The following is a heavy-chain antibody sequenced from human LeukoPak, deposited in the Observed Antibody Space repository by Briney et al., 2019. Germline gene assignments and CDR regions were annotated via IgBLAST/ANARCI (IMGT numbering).Heavy chain of an antibody. D-gene: IGHD5-18*01. CDR2: IWYDGSNK. V-gene: IGHV3-33*06. Sequence: GGSLRPSCAASGFTFSSYGMHWVRQAPGKGLEWVSVIWYDGSNKYYADSVKGRFTISRDNSKNTLYLQMNSLRAEDTAVYYCAKEGRGYSYGYSYFDHWGQGTLVTVSS. J-gene: IGHJ4*02. CDR1: GFTFSSYG. CDR3: AKEGRGYSYGYSYFDH.